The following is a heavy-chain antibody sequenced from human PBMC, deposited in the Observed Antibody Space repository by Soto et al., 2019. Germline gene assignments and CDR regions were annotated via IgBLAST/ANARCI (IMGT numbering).Heavy chain of an antibody. J-gene: IGHJ6*02. CDR3: ARDHLVLVPAAHYYYYGMDV. CDR2: ISSSSSYI. CDR1: GFTFSSYS. D-gene: IGHD2-2*01. V-gene: IGHV3-21*01. Sequence: GGSLRLSCAASGFTFSSYSMNWVRQAPGKGLEWVSSISSSSSYIYYADSVKGRFTISRDNAKNSLYLQMNSLRAEDTAVYYCARDHLVLVPAAHYYYYGMDVWGQGTTVTVSS.